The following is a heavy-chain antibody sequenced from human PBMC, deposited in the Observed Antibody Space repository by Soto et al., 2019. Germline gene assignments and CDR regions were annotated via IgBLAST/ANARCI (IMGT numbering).Heavy chain of an antibody. Sequence: ATMKVSCKASGYTFTSYAMHWVRQAPGQRLEWMGWINAGNGNTKYSQKFQGRVTITRDTSASTAYMELSSLRSEDTAVYYCARDPPPDYSSGWYPFDYWGQGTLVTVSS. CDR2: INAGNGNT. V-gene: IGHV1-3*01. J-gene: IGHJ4*02. CDR1: GYTFTSYA. CDR3: ARDPPPDYSSGWYPFDY. D-gene: IGHD6-19*01.